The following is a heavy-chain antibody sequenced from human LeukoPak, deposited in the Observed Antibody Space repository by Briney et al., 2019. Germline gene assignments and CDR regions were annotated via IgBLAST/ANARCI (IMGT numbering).Heavy chain of an antibody. CDR1: GYTFTGYY. CDR3: ARGRNKANKPNDY. V-gene: IGHV1-8*02. J-gene: IGHJ4*02. CDR2: MNPNSGNT. D-gene: IGHD1/OR15-1a*01. Sequence: ASVKVSCKASGYTFTGYYMHWVRQAPGQGLEWMGWMNPNSGNTGYAQKFQGRVTMTRNTSISTAYMELSSLRSEDTAVYYCARGRNKANKPNDYWGQGTLVTVSS.